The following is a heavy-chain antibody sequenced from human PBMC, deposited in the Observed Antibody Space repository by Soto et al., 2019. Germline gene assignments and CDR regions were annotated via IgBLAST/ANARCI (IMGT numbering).Heavy chain of an antibody. CDR2: MSPNGNNQ. CDR3: ATGANFYYDTSRY. Sequence: XGSLLLCCAAPGFTFSIYALHWVRQAPGKGLEWVAVMSPNGNNQYYADSVKGRFTISRDTSKSTLYLQMTSLRPDDTAVYYCATGANFYYDTSRYWGQGTLVTVSS. CDR1: GFTFSIYA. D-gene: IGHD3-22*01. V-gene: IGHV3-30-3*01. J-gene: IGHJ4*02.